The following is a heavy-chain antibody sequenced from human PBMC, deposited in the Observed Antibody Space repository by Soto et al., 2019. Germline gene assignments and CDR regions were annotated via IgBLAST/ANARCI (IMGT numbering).Heavy chain of an antibody. Sequence: PSETLSLTCAVYGGSFSGYYWSWIRQPPGKGLEWIGEINHSGSTNYNPSLKSRVTISVDTSKNQFSLKLSSVTAADTAVYYCAGDRGGITVSSKPLGEWFDPWGQGTLVTVSS. J-gene: IGHJ5*02. CDR3: AGDRGGITVSSKPLGEWFDP. CDR1: GGSFSGYY. V-gene: IGHV4-34*01. D-gene: IGHD6-19*01. CDR2: INHSGST.